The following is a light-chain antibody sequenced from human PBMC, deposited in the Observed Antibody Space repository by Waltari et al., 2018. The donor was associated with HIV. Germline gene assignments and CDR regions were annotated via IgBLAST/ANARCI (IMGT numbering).Light chain of an antibody. CDR2: AVN. CDR1: SSDVGGFDY. V-gene: IGLV2-8*01. J-gene: IGLJ3*02. Sequence: QSALTQPPSASGSPGQSVTLSCTGTSSDVGGFDYVSWYQQHPAKAPKLLIYAVNRRPSGVPERFPGSKSCNTASLTVSGLQTEDEADYYCSSYADTNSVLFGGGTKLTVL. CDR3: SSYADTNSVL.